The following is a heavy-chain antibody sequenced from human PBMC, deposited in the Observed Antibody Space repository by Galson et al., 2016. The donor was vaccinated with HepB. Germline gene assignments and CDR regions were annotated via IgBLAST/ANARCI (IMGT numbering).Heavy chain of an antibody. J-gene: IGHJ6*02. Sequence: SCKASGYTFTSYGISWVRQAPGQGLEWMGWISPYNGDTNYAQKLQGRVTVTTDTSASTAYMELRSLRSDDTAVYYCARGGGSAYYGMDVWGQGTTVTVSS. D-gene: IGHD1-26*01. CDR3: ARGGGSAYYGMDV. CDR1: GYTFTSYG. CDR2: ISPYNGDT. V-gene: IGHV1-18*01.